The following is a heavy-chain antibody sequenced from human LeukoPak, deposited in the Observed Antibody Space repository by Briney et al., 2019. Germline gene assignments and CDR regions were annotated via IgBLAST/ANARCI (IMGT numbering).Heavy chain of an antibody. D-gene: IGHD3-10*01. Sequence: SETLSLTCAVYCGSFSGYYWSWIRQPPGKGLEWIGEINHSGSTNYNPSLKSRVTISVDTSKNQFSLKLSSVTAADTAVYYCARVTYYYGSGSSFFDYWGQGTLVTVSS. J-gene: IGHJ4*02. V-gene: IGHV4-34*01. CDR3: ARVTYYYGSGSSFFDY. CDR2: INHSGST. CDR1: CGSFSGYY.